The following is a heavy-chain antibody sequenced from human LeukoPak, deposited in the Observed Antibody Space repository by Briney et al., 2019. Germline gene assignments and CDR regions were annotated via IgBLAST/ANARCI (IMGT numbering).Heavy chain of an antibody. J-gene: IGHJ4*02. D-gene: IGHD6-6*01. Sequence: GGALILSGAASGFTFSDYYMSWIRQAPGKGLEWVSYISSSSSHTYYADSVKGRFTISRDNAKNSLYLQMNSLRAEDTAVYYCARGGGQLADYWGQGTLVTVSS. CDR3: ARGGGQLADY. V-gene: IGHV3-11*06. CDR1: GFTFSDYY. CDR2: ISSSSSHT.